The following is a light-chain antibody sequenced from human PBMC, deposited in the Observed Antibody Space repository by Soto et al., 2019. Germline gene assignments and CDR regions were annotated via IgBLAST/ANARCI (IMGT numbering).Light chain of an antibody. CDR2: GAS. CDR1: QSVSSN. CDR3: QQYDNWPIT. V-gene: IGKV3-15*01. Sequence: DIVMTQSPATLSVSPGERATLSCRASQSVSSNLAWYQQKPGQAPRLLISGASTRATGIPARLSGSGSGTEFTLTISSLRSEEFAVYYCQQYDNWPITFGQGKRLEIK. J-gene: IGKJ5*01.